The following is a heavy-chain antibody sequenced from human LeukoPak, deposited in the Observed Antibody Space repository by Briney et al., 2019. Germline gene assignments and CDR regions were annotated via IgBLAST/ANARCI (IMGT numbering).Heavy chain of an antibody. D-gene: IGHD3-22*01. CDR2: IKQDGSEE. Sequence: GGSLRLSCAASGFTFSTSWMTWVRQAPGKGLEWVANIKQDGSEEYYVDSVKGRFTISRDNAKNSLYLQMNNLRAEDTAVYYCAGDPYDSDGSYYAAFDIWGQGTMVAVSS. CDR3: AGDPYDSDGSYYAAFDI. V-gene: IGHV3-7*01. CDR1: GFTFSTSW. J-gene: IGHJ3*02.